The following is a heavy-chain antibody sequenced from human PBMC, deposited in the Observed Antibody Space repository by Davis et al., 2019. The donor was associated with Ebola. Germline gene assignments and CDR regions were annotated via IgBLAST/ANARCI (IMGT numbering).Heavy chain of an antibody. D-gene: IGHD4-17*01. CDR3: ARAIDYVVDY. J-gene: IGHJ4*02. V-gene: IGHV3-7*01. CDR1: GFTFSNYY. Sequence: GESLKISCAASGFTFSNYYMSWVRQAPGKGLEWVGKIKQDGSEKHYVDSVKGRFTISRDNAKNSLYLHMNSLRGDDTAVYYCARAIDYVVDYWGQGALVTVSS. CDR2: IKQDGSEK.